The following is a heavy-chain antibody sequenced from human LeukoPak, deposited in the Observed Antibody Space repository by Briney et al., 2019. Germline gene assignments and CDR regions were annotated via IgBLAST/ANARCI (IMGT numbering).Heavy chain of an antibody. CDR2: ISAYNGNT. Sequence: EASVKVSCKASGYTFTSYGISWVRPAPGQGLEWMGWISAYNGNTNYAQKLQGRVTMTTDTSTSTAYMELRSLRSDDTAVYYCARVSIVRGVILEIDYWGQGTLVTVSS. CDR1: GYTFTSYG. CDR3: ARVSIVRGVILEIDY. V-gene: IGHV1-18*01. J-gene: IGHJ4*02. D-gene: IGHD3-10*01.